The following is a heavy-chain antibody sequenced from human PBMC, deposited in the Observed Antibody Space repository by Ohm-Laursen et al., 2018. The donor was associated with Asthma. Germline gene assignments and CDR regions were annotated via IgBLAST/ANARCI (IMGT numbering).Heavy chain of an antibody. J-gene: IGHJ2*01. V-gene: IGHV3-33*01. Sequence: SLRLSCTASGFTFRNCGMHWVRQAPGKGLEWVAVLFYDESKTYYADSVKGRFTISRDISKSTLYLQMNSLRAEDTAVYYCARDQRSWYFDLWGRGTLVTVSS. CDR1: GFTFRNCG. CDR2: LFYDESKT. CDR3: ARDQRSWYFDL. D-gene: IGHD5-24*01.